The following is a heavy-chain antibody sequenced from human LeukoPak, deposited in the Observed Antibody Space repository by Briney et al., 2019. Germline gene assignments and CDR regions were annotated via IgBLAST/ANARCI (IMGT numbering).Heavy chain of an antibody. D-gene: IGHD3-3*01. Sequence: PGGSLRLSCAASGFTFSSYGMHWVRQAPGKGLEWVAVIWYDGSNKYYADSVKGRFTISRDNSKNTLYLQMNSLRAEDTAVYYCAREKHDFWSGVSWFDPWGQGTLVTVSS. CDR3: AREKHDFWSGVSWFDP. CDR2: IWYDGSNK. V-gene: IGHV3-33*01. J-gene: IGHJ5*02. CDR1: GFTFSSYG.